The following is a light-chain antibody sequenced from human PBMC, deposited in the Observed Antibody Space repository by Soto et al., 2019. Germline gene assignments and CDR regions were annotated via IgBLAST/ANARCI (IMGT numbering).Light chain of an antibody. CDR2: EVS. CDR1: SSDIGAYNY. J-gene: IGLJ1*01. CDR3: SSYSGSSPLYV. V-gene: IGLV2-14*01. Sequence: QSALTQPASVSGSPGQSITISCTGTSSDIGAYNYVSWYQLHPGKAPKLMIYEVSYRTSGLSNRFSGSKSGNTASLTISGLQAEDEADYFCSSYSGSSPLYVFGTGTKATVL.